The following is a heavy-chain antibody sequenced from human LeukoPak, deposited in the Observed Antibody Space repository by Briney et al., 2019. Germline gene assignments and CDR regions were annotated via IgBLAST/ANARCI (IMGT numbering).Heavy chain of an antibody. D-gene: IGHD6-6*01. V-gene: IGHV3-33*01. Sequence: PGGSLRLSCAASGFTFSSYGMHWVRQAPGKGLEWVAVIWYDGSNKYYADSVKGRFTISRDNSKNTLYLQMNSLRAEDTAVYYCARGEGSSSPDYWGQGTLVTVSS. CDR2: IWYDGSNK. CDR3: ARGEGSSSPDY. CDR1: GFTFSSYG. J-gene: IGHJ4*02.